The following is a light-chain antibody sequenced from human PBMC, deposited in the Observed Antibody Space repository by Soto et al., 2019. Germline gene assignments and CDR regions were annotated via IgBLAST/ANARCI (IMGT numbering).Light chain of an antibody. CDR1: SSNIGSNT. V-gene: IGLV1-44*01. CDR2: SNN. CDR3: AALDDSLNGVV. Sequence: QSVLTEPPSASGTPGQRVTISCSGSSSNIGSNTVNWYQQLPGTAPKLLIYSNNQRPSGVPDRFSGSKSGTSASLANSGLQSDDEADYYCAALDDSLNGVVYGGGTKLTVL. J-gene: IGLJ2*01.